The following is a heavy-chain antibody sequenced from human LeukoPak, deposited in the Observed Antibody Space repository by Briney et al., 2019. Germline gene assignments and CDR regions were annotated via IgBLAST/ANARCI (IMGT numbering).Heavy chain of an antibody. CDR3: ARGGFWSGYLYNWFDP. Sequence: GASVKVSCKASGYTFTSYDINWVRQATGQGLEWMGWMNPNSGNTGYAQKFQGRVTMTRNTSISTAYMELSSLRSEDTAVYYCARGGFWSGYLYNWFDPWGQGTLVTVSS. CDR1: GYTFTSYD. V-gene: IGHV1-8*01. D-gene: IGHD3-3*01. CDR2: MNPNSGNT. J-gene: IGHJ5*02.